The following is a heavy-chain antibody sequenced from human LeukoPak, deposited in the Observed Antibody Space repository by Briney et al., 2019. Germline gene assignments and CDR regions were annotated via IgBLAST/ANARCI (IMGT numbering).Heavy chain of an antibody. D-gene: IGHD3-9*01. J-gene: IGHJ6*02. Sequence: ASVKVCCKASGYTFTSYYMHWVRQAPGQGLEWMGIINPSGGSTSYAQKFQGRVTMTRDTSTSTVYMELSSLRSEDTAVYYCARSDILTGHGYYYYGMDVWGQGTTVTVSS. CDR3: ARSDILTGHGYYYYGMDV. V-gene: IGHV1-46*01. CDR2: INPSGGST. CDR1: GYTFTSYY.